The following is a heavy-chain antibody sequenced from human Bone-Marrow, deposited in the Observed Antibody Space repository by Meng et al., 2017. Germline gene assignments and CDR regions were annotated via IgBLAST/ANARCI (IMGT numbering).Heavy chain of an antibody. Sequence: SETLSLTCAVYGGSFSGYYWSWIRQPPGKGLEWIGEINHSGSTNYNPSLKSRVTISVDTSKNQFSLKLSSVTAADTAVYYCARGHYYYYGSGSYYRGPYCFDYWGQGTLVTVSS. V-gene: IGHV4-34*01. D-gene: IGHD3-10*01. CDR3: ARGHYYYYGSGSYYRGPYCFDY. CDR2: INHSGST. CDR1: GGSFSGYY. J-gene: IGHJ4*02.